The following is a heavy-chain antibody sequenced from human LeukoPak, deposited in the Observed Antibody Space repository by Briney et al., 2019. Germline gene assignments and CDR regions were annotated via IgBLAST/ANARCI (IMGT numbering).Heavy chain of an antibody. J-gene: IGHJ5*02. CDR1: GGTFTTYT. V-gene: IGHV1-3*01. Sequence: GASVKVSCKASGGTFTTYTMHWVRQAPGQRLEWMGWINAANGNTQYSQKFQGRVTITRDTSASTAYMELSSLRSEDTAVYYCARGAPIRVAVAATFDPWGQGTLVTVPS. CDR3: ARGAPIRVAVAATFDP. CDR2: INAANGNT. D-gene: IGHD6-19*01.